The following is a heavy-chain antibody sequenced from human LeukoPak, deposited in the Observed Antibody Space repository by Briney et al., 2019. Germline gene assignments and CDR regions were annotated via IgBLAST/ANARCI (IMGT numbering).Heavy chain of an antibody. D-gene: IGHD4-17*01. CDR3: ARDHSYGDYVHWFDP. V-gene: IGHV4-4*07. CDR2: IYTSGST. Sequence: SETLSLTCTVSGGSISSYYWSWIRQPAGKGLEWIGRIYTSGSTNYNPSLKSRVTMSVDTSKNQFSLKLSSVTAADTAVYYCARDHSYGDYVHWFDPWGQGTLVTVSS. CDR1: GGSISSYY. J-gene: IGHJ5*02.